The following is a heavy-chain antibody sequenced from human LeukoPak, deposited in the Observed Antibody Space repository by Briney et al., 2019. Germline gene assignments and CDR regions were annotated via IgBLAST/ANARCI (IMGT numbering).Heavy chain of an antibody. J-gene: IGHJ4*02. CDR3: ATPRGIWGVSLDH. D-gene: IGHD3-10*01. Sequence: GGSLRLSCVDSGFSFSRDWMSWVRQAPGKGLEWVANIKEDGSEKYFLDSVKGRFTISRDNAKNLVYLQMNSLRPEDTAVYYCATPRGIWGVSLDHWGQGTLVTVSS. CDR1: GFSFSRDW. CDR2: IKEDGSEK. V-gene: IGHV3-7*03.